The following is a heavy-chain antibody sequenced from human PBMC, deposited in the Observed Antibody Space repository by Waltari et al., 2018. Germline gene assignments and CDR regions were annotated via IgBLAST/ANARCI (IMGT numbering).Heavy chain of an antibody. J-gene: IGHJ4*02. CDR2: IYYSGDP. CDR3: ARSGGAGRTRYYVDH. D-gene: IGHD3-10*01. V-gene: IGHV4-39*01. Sequence: QLQLQESGPGLLKPSEILSPTSTVSGASVSSRDYYWGWIRQSPGNGLEWIGRIYYSGDPYSKLSLKSRVTVSRATSKNQLSLTLNSVTAADTAVYYCARSGGAGRTRYYVDHWGRGTLVTVSS. CDR1: GASVSSRDYY.